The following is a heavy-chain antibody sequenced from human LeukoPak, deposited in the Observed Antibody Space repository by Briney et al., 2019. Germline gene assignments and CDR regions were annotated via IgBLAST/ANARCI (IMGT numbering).Heavy chain of an antibody. J-gene: IGHJ4*02. CDR1: GYTFTSYD. CDR3: ARGTSYYDILTGYPPDY. D-gene: IGHD3-9*01. CDR2: MNPNSGNT. Sequence: ASVKVSCKASGYTFTSYDINWVRQATGQGLEWMGWMNPNSGNTDYAQKFQGRVTMTRNTSIRTAYMELSSLRSEDKAVYYLARGTSYYDILTGYPPDYWGQATLVTASA. V-gene: IGHV1-8*01.